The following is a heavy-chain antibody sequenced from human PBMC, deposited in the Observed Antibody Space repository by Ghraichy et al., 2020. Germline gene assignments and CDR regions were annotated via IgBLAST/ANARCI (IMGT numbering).Heavy chain of an antibody. J-gene: IGHJ6*02. D-gene: IGHD2-15*01. V-gene: IGHV3-20*01. CDR1: GFIFDDYG. Sequence: GGSLRLSCAASGFIFDDYGMNWVRQVPGKGLEWVSGLNWNGTSTGYADSVRGRFTISRDNAKNSLFLQMNSLRADDTALYHCARASGGRWLGGGLGLDVWGRGTTVTVSS. CDR2: LNWNGTST. CDR3: ARASGGRWLGGGLGLDV.